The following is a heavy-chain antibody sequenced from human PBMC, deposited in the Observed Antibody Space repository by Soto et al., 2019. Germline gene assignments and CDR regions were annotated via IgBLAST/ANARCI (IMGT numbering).Heavy chain of an antibody. CDR1: GGSISSYY. CDR2: IYYSGST. J-gene: IGHJ6*03. Sequence: SETLSLTCTVSGGSISSYYWSWIRQPPGKGLEWIGYIYYSGSTNYNPSLKSRVTISVDTSKNQFSLKLSSVTAADTAVYYCARDYLDAQIGYYYYMDVWGKGTTVTSP. CDR3: ARDYLDAQIGYYYYMDV. V-gene: IGHV4-59*01.